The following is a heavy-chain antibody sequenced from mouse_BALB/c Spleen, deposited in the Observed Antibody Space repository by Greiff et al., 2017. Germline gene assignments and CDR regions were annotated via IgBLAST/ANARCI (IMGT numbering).Heavy chain of an antibody. CDR3: ARLEDYGYAMDY. J-gene: IGHJ4*01. CDR2: IYPGDGDT. D-gene: IGHD1-1*01. Sequence: QVQLQQSGPELVKPGASVKISCKASGYAFSSSWMNWVKQRPGQGLEWIGRIYPGDGDTNYNGKFKGKATLTADKSSSTAYMQLSSLTSVDSAVYFCARLEDYGYAMDYWGQGTSVTVSS. CDR1: GYAFSSSW. V-gene: IGHV1-82*01.